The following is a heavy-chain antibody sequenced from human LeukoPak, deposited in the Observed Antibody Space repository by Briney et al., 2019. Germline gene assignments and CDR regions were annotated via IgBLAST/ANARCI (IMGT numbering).Heavy chain of an antibody. J-gene: IGHJ4*02. CDR2: IYYRGST. CDR1: GGSISSSSYY. V-gene: IGHV4-39*07. Sequence: KPSETLSLTCTVSGGSISSSSYYWGWIRQPPGKDLEWIGSIYYRGSTYYNPSLKSRVTISLDTSKNHFSLKLSSVTAADTAVYYCARDLMGIAYRGAFYYWGQGTLVTVSS. D-gene: IGHD6-13*01. CDR3: ARDLMGIAYRGAFYY.